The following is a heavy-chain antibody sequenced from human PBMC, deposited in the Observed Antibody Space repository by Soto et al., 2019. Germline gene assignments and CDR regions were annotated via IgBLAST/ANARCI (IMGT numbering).Heavy chain of an antibody. D-gene: IGHD1-26*01. J-gene: IGHJ4*02. CDR2: ISSSSSYM. CDR1: GFTFSSYT. CDR3: ARELKGGSYPFDY. Sequence: PVGSLRLSCAASGFTFSSYTMNWVRQAPGKGLEWVSSISSSSSYMYYGDSLKGRFTISRDNAKNSLYLQMNSLRAEDTAVYYCARELKGGSYPFDYWGQGTLVTVSS. V-gene: IGHV3-21*01.